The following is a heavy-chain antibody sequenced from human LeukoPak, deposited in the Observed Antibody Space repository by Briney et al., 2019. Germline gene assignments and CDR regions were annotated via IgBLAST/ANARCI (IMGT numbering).Heavy chain of an antibody. CDR2: IHYSGST. D-gene: IGHD1-1*01. Sequence: SDPQSLPCTVSGGPISSSNYHWAPICQPAGKGRERIGNIHYSGSTYYNASLNSRITMSIDTTKNRFSLKLSSVTAADTAFYYCARRTTGTDADAFDIWGQGTMVTVSS. J-gene: IGHJ3*02. CDR1: GGPISSSNYH. CDR3: ARRTTGTDADAFDI. V-gene: IGHV4-39*01.